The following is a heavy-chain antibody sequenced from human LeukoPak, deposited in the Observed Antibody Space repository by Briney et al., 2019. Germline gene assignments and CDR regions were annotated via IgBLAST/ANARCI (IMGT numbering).Heavy chain of an antibody. CDR1: GFTFSSYG. D-gene: IGHD6-19*01. CDR2: ISGSGGST. J-gene: IGHJ4*02. CDR3: AKPSGWYFYFDY. V-gene: IGHV3-23*01. Sequence: GGSLRLSCAASGFTFSSYGMSWVRQAPGKGLEWVSAISGSGGSTYYADSVKGWFTISRDNSKNTLYLQMNSLRAEDTAVYYCAKPSGWYFYFDYWGQGTLVTVSS.